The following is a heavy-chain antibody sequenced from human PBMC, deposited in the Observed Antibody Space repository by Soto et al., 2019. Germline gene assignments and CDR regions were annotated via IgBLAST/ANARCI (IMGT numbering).Heavy chain of an antibody. V-gene: IGHV1-2*04. D-gene: IGHD1-26*01. Sequence: GASVKVSCKASGYTFTGYYMHWVRQAPGQGLEWMGWINPNSGGTNYAQKFQGWVTMTRDTSISTAYMELSRLRSDDTAVYYCARESYYVPFLKTQKGIDPWGQGTLVTVSS. CDR2: INPNSGGT. CDR3: ARESYYVPFLKTQKGIDP. CDR1: GYTFTGYY. J-gene: IGHJ5*02.